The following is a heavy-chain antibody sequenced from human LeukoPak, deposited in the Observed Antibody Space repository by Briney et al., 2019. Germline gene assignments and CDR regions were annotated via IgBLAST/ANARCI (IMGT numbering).Heavy chain of an antibody. CDR3: ARDFGTTGWHTFDY. Sequence: SQTLSLTCVVSGDSVSSQNGAWNWIRQSPSRGLEWLGRTYYGSKWYNDYAESMEGRMTISQDTSKNQYSLHLNSVTPDDTAVYYCARDFGTTGWHTFDYWGQGTLVTVSS. J-gene: IGHJ4*02. V-gene: IGHV6-1*01. CDR2: TYYGSKWYN. D-gene: IGHD6-19*01. CDR1: GDSVSSQNGA.